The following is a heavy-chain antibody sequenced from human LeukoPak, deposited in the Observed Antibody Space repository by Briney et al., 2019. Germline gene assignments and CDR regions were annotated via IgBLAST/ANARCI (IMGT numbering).Heavy chain of an antibody. J-gene: IGHJ4*02. CDR1: GFRFSDFA. CDR3: ARHDSFIPF. D-gene: IGHD5-18*01. V-gene: IGHV3-23*01. CDR2: ISDSGRAT. Sequence: GGSLRLSCVTSGFRFSDFAMSWVRQAPGKGLEWVSGISDSGRATYYTDPVKGRCTISRDNSKNTVNLQLNNVRAEDTALYFCARHDSFIPFWGQGMQVTVSS.